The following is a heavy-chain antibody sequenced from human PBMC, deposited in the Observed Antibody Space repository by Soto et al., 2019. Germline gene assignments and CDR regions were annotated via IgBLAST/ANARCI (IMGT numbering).Heavy chain of an antibody. V-gene: IGHV1-69*01. D-gene: IGHD1-7*01. J-gene: IGHJ4*02. CDR1: GGTFSSYA. CDR3: ARQLELRSWFGY. Sequence: QVQLVQSGAEVKKPGSSVKVSCKASGGTFSSYAISWVRQAPGQGLEWMGGIIPIFGTANSAQKFQGRVTITADESTSTAYMELSSMRSEDTAVYYCARQLELRSWFGYWGQGTLVTVSS. CDR2: IIPIFGTA.